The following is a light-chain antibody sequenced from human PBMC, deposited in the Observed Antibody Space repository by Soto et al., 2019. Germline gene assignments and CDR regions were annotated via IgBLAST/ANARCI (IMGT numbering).Light chain of an antibody. Sequence: EIVMTQSPATLSVSPGERASLSCRASQSVSSNLAWYQQKPGQTPRLLIYATSSRATGIPAGFSGSGSGTEFTLTISSLQSEDFAVYYCQHYSNWPLTFGGGTKVEIK. J-gene: IGKJ4*01. V-gene: IGKV3-15*01. CDR3: QHYSNWPLT. CDR1: QSVSSN. CDR2: ATS.